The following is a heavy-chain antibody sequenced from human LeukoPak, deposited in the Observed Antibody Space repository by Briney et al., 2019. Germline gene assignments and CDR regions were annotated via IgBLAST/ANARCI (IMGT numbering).Heavy chain of an antibody. D-gene: IGHD2-15*01. CDR1: GYSFTSYW. J-gene: IGHJ4*02. Sequence: GEPLKISCKGSGYSFTSYWIGWVRQMPGKGLEWMGIIYPGDSDTRYSPSFQGQVTISADKSISTAYLQWSSLKASDTAMYYCARRGYCSGGSCLYFDYWGQGTLATVSS. V-gene: IGHV5-51*01. CDR2: IYPGDSDT. CDR3: ARRGYCSGGSCLYFDY.